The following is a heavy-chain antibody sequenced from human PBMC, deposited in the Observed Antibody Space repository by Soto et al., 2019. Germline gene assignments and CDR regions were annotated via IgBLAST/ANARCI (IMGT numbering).Heavy chain of an antibody. V-gene: IGHV3-11*05. J-gene: IGHJ6*02. CDR3: ARDHIGVAGTRFGRPGMDV. Sequence: QVPLVESGGGLVKPGGSLRLSCAASGFTFSDYYMSWIRQAPGKGLEWVSYISSSSSYTNYADSVKGRFTISRDNAKNSLYLQMNSLRAEDTAVYYCARDHIGVAGTRFGRPGMDVWGQGTTVTVSS. CDR1: GFTFSDYY. D-gene: IGHD6-19*01. CDR2: ISSSSSYT.